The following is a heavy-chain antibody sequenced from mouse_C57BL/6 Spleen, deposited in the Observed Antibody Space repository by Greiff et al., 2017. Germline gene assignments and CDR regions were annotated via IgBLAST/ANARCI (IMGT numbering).Heavy chain of an antibody. CDR2: IHPNSGST. V-gene: IGHV1-64*01. CDR3: ARRGLGPSPFAY. J-gene: IGHJ2*01. Sequence: QVQLQQPGAELVKPGASVKLSCKASGYTFTSYWMHWVKQRPGQGLEWIGMIHPNSGSTNYNEKFKSKATLTVDKSSSTAYMQLSSLTSEDSAVYYCARRGLGPSPFAYWGQGTTLTVSS. CDR1: GYTFTSYW. D-gene: IGHD4-1*01.